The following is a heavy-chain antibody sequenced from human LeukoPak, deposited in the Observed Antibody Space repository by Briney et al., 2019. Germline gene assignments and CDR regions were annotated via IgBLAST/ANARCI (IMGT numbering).Heavy chain of an antibody. J-gene: IGHJ5*02. CDR3: ARVGYCSGGSCYKLGWFDP. Sequence: ASVKVSCKASGYTFTSHGISWVRQAPGQGLEWMGWISAYNGNTNYAQKLQGRVTMTTDTSTSTAYMELRSLRSDDTAVHYCARVGYCSGGSCYKLGWFDPWGQGTLVTVSS. D-gene: IGHD2-15*01. CDR2: ISAYNGNT. CDR1: GYTFTSHG. V-gene: IGHV1-18*01.